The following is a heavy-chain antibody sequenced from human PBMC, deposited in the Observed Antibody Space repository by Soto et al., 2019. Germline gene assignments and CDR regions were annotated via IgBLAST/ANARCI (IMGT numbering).Heavy chain of an antibody. V-gene: IGHV1-18*04. CDR1: GYTFTSYG. Sequence: ASVKVSCKASGYTFTSYGISWVRQAPGQGLEWMGWISAYNGNTNYAQKLQGRVTMTTDTSTSTAYMELRSLRSDDTAVYYCAIYHEGGMTVVPAAPRYSYYYCMYVW. CDR3: AIYHEGGMTVVPAAPRYSYYYCMYV. CDR2: ISAYNGNT. D-gene: IGHD2-2*01. J-gene: IGHJ6*01.